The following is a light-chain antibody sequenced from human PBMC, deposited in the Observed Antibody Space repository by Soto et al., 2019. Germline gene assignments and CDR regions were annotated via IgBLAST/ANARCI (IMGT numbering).Light chain of an antibody. CDR2: EVN. Sequence: QSVLTQPPSASGSPGQSVAISCTGTSSDVGGYNYVSWYQQHPGKAPKLMIYEVNKRHSGVPDRFSGSKSGNTASLTVSGLQADDEADYYCSSYAGRSNVFGTGTKLTVL. J-gene: IGLJ1*01. V-gene: IGLV2-8*01. CDR1: SSDVGGYNY. CDR3: SSYAGRSNV.